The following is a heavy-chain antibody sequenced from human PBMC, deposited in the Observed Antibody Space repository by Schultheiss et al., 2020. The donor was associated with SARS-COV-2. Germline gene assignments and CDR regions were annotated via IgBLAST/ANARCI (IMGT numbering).Heavy chain of an antibody. V-gene: IGHV3-21*01. Sequence: GGSLRLSCAASGFTFSSYSMNWVRQAPGKGLEWVSSISSSSSYIYYADSVKGRLTISRDNAKNSLYLQMNSLRAEDTAVYYCARDATLEWLFADPIVDWYFDLWGRGTLVTVSS. J-gene: IGHJ2*01. CDR3: ARDATLEWLFADPIVDWYFDL. D-gene: IGHD3-3*01. CDR1: GFTFSSYS. CDR2: ISSSSSYI.